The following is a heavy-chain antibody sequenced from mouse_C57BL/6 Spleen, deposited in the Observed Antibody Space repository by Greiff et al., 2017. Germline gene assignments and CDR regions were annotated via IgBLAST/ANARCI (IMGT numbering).Heavy chain of an antibody. V-gene: IGHV14-4*01. Sequence: EVKLVESGAELVRPGASVKLSCTASGFNIKDDYMHWVKQRPEQGLEWIGWIDPENGDTEYASKFQGKATITADTSSNTAYLQLSSLTSEDTAVYYCTTDPGYWGQGTTLTVSS. CDR1: GFNIKDDY. J-gene: IGHJ2*01. CDR3: TTDPGY. CDR2: IDPENGDT.